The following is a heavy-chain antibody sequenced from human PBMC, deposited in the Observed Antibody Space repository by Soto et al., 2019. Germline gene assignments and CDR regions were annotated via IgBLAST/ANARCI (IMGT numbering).Heavy chain of an antibody. D-gene: IGHD1-26*01. J-gene: IGHJ4*02. Sequence: QVQMVQSGAEVNKTRSSVKVSCKASGGTFSSYSINWVRQAPGQGLEWMGEIIPNFGTANSAQKFQSRVTINADEYTSNASMELSSLRSEDTAVYYGARDGGRHSGGIDYWGQGTLVTVSS. V-gene: IGHV1-69*01. CDR2: IIPNFGTA. CDR1: GGTFSSYS. CDR3: ARDGGRHSGGIDY.